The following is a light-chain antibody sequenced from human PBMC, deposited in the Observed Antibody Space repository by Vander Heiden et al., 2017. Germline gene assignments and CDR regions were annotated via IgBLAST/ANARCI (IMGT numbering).Light chain of an antibody. J-gene: IGLJ2*01. Sequence: QPVVTQASSASASLGSSVKFTCTLSSGHSGHIIAWHQQQPGKAPRYSMKVEGSGSYNKGSGVPDRFSGSSSGADRYLTISNLQFEDEADYYCETWDSNSRVFGGGTKLTVL. CDR2: VEGSGSY. V-gene: IGLV4-60*02. CDR3: ETWDSNSRV. CDR1: SGHSGHI.